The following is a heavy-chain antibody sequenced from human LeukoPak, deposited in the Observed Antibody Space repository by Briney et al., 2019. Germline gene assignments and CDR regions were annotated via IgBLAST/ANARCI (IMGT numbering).Heavy chain of an antibody. CDR1: GYTLTELS. V-gene: IGHV1-24*01. D-gene: IGHD1-26*01. CDR2: FDPEDGET. Sequence: ASVKVSCKVSGYTLTELSMHWVRQAPGKGLEWMGGFDPEDGETIYAQKFQGRVTMTEDTSTDTAYMELSSLRSEDTAVYYCAFSGGSPQPLGYWGQGTLVTVSS. J-gene: IGHJ4*02. CDR3: AFSGGSPQPLGY.